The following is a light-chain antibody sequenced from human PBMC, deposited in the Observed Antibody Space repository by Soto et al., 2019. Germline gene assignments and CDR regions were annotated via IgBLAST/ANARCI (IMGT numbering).Light chain of an antibody. CDR3: HQCSSWPIT. J-gene: IGKJ5*01. Sequence: DIVLTQSPGTLSLSPGERATLSCRASQSVSNSYLAWYQQKPGQAPRLLIYDASTRATGIPARFSGSVSGTDGTITISSLQPEDGSVYYCHQCSSWPITFGQGTRLEIK. CDR2: DAS. V-gene: IGKV3D-20*02. CDR1: QSVSNSY.